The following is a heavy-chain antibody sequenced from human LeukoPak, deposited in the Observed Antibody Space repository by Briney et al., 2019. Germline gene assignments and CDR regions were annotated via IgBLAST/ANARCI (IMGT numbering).Heavy chain of an antibody. CDR3: ARDAANWFDP. CDR2: IYYSGST. CDR1: GGSISTYY. V-gene: IGHV4-59*01. J-gene: IGHJ5*02. Sequence: SETLSLTCTVSGGSISTYYGNWIRQAPGKGLEWIGYIYYSGSTNYNPSLKSRVTISVDTSKNQFSLKLSSVTAADTAVYYCARDAANWFDPWGQGTLVTVSS.